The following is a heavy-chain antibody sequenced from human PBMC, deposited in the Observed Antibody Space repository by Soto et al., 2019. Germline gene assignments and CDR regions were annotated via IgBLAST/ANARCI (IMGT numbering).Heavy chain of an antibody. CDR3: ARSEMTGHYYSNWFDP. CDR1: GYTFTSYG. J-gene: IGHJ5*02. CDR2: ISAYNGNT. D-gene: IGHD3-22*01. V-gene: IGHV1-18*01. Sequence: ASVKVSCKASGYTFTSYGISWVRQAPGQGLEWMGWISAYNGNTNYAQKLQGRVTMTTDTSTSTAYMELRSLRSDDTAVYYCARSEMTGHYYSNWFDPWGQGTLVTVSS.